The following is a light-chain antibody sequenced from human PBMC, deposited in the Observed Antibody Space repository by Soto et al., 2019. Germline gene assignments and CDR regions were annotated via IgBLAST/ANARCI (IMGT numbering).Light chain of an antibody. CDR2: GAS. V-gene: IGKV3-15*01. CDR1: QSVSSN. Sequence: EIVMTQSPATLSVSPGERATLSCRASQSVSSNLAWYQQKPGQAPRLLIYGASTQATGIPARFSGSGSETEFTPTISSLQSEDFAAYYCQQYNNWPSHTFGQGTKLEIK. CDR3: QQYNNWPSHT. J-gene: IGKJ2*01.